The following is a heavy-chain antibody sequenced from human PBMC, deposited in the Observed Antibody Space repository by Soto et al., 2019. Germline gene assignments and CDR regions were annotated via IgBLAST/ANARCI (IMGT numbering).Heavy chain of an antibody. D-gene: IGHD6-13*01. CDR2: ISWDGGST. CDR3: ASTRSSSRAGDAFDI. J-gene: IGHJ3*02. V-gene: IGHV3-43*01. CDR1: GFTFDDYT. Sequence: EVQLVESGGVVVQPGGSLRLSCAASGFTFDDYTMHWVRQAPGKGLEWVSLISWDGGSTYYADSVKGRFTISRDNSKNSLYLQMNSLRTEDTGLYYCASTRSSSRAGDAFDIWGQGTMVTVSS.